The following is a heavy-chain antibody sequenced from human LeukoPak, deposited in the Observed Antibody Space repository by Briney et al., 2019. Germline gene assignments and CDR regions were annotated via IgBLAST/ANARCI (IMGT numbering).Heavy chain of an antibody. CDR2: ISAYNGNT. D-gene: IGHD6-19*01. V-gene: IGHV1-18*01. Sequence: GASVKVSCKASGYTFTSYGISWVRQAPGQGLEWMGWISAYNGNTNYAQKLQGRVTMTRDTSISTAYMELSRLRSDDTAVYYCARDSSGKGDYWGQGTLVTVSS. J-gene: IGHJ4*02. CDR3: ARDSSGKGDY. CDR1: GYTFTSYG.